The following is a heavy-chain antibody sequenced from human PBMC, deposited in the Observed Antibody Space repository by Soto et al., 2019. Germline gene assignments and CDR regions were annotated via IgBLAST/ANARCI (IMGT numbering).Heavy chain of an antibody. V-gene: IGHV4-4*02. CDR1: GGSISSSNW. D-gene: IGHD3-10*01. CDR2: IYHSGST. J-gene: IGHJ4*02. Sequence: QVQLQESGPGLVKPSGTLSLTCAVSGGSISSSNWWSWVRQPPGKGLEWIGEIYHSGSTNYNPSLKSRVTISVDKSQNHFSLKLSSVTAADTAVYYCATAPGSPPGHHDYWGQGTLVTVSS. CDR3: ATAPGSPPGHHDY.